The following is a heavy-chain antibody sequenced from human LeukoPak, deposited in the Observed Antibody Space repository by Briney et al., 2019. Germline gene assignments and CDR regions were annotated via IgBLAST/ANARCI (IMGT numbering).Heavy chain of an antibody. Sequence: SETLSLTCTVSGGSINNFYWTWIRQPPGKGLEWIGYIYYSGSNNYNPSLKRRVTISVETSKNQLSLKLRPVTAADTAVYYCARDWSGKNAFDIWGQGTMVTVSS. CDR2: IYYSGSN. V-gene: IGHV4-59*01. CDR3: ARDWSGKNAFDI. CDR1: GGSINNFY. J-gene: IGHJ3*02. D-gene: IGHD3-10*01.